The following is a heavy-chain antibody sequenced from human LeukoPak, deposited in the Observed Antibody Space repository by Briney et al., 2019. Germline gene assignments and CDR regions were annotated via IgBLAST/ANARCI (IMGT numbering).Heavy chain of an antibody. CDR3: AREDGRYYDILTGGNWFDP. D-gene: IGHD3-9*01. V-gene: IGHV4-59*01. Sequence: SETLSLTCTVSGGSISSYYWSWIRQPPGKGLEWLGYIYYSGSTNYNPSLKSRVTISVDTSKSQFSLKLSSVTAADTAVYYCAREDGRYYDILTGGNWFDPWGQGTLVTVSS. CDR2: IYYSGST. CDR1: GGSISSYY. J-gene: IGHJ5*02.